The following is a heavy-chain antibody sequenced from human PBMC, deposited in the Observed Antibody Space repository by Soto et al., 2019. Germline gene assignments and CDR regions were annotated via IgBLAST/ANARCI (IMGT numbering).Heavy chain of an antibody. V-gene: IGHV4-59*01. CDR2: IYYSGST. CDR1: VGSISSYY. J-gene: IGHJ4*02. D-gene: IGHD3-10*01. CDR3: ARVGGSGSSDYFDY. Sequence: PSETLSLTCTVSVGSISSYYWSWIRQPPGKGLEWIGYIYYSGSTNYNPSLKSRVTISVDTSKNQFSLKLSSVTAADTAVYYCARVGGSGSSDYFDYWGQGTLVTVSS.